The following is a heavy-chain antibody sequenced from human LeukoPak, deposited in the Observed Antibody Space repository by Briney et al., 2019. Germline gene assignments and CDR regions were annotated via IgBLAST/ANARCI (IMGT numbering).Heavy chain of an antibody. D-gene: IGHD3-22*01. V-gene: IGHV4-39*07. CDR3: ARTPTYYFDHRGYYN. CDR1: GGSISSSSYY. J-gene: IGHJ4*02. CDR2: IYYSGST. Sequence: SETLSLTCTVSGGSISSSSYYWGWIRQPPGKGLEWIGSIYYSGSTYYNPSLKSRVTISVDTSKNQFSLKLTSVTAPDTAVYHCARTPTYYFDHRGYYNWGQGTLVTVSS.